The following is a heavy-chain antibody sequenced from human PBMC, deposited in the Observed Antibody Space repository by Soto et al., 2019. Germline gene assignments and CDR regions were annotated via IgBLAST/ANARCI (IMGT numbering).Heavy chain of an antibody. Sequence: QVHLVQSGAEVKSPGSSVKVSCQASGSTLSANAINWVRQAPGQGLEWMGGINLRSGTTKSAQTFQGRVTISADTITHSVYLDLGGLTSDDTAVYYCPTGGYHGAGSLGGWLPTWGQGTLVTVSS. CDR3: PTGGYHGAGSLGGWLPT. D-gene: IGHD3-16*01. CDR1: GSTLSANA. J-gene: IGHJ4*02. CDR2: INLRSGTT. V-gene: IGHV1-69*14.